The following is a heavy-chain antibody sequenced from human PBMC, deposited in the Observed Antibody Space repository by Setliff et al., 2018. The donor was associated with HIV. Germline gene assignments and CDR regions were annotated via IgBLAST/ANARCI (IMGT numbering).Heavy chain of an antibody. D-gene: IGHD3-3*01. Sequence: PSETLSLTCTVSGGSISSHYWSWIRQPPGKGLEWIGSIYYSGSTKYNPSLKSRVAMSLDTSKNPFSLKLSSVTAADTAVYYCARDLRITLFGGDVYYYYGMDVWGQGTTVTVSS. J-gene: IGHJ6*02. CDR1: GGSISSHY. V-gene: IGHV4-59*11. CDR2: IYYSGST. CDR3: ARDLRITLFGGDVYYYYGMDV.